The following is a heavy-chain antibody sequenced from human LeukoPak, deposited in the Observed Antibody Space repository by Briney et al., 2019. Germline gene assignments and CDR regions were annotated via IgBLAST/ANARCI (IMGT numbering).Heavy chain of an antibody. J-gene: IGHJ4*02. CDR3: TRDALFGSGRTHLDF. V-gene: IGHV3-7*04. CDR2: IRHDGSEA. Sequence: GGSLRLSCAASEFTFNRYWMSWVRQAPGKGLEWVANIRHDGSEAHYVDSVKGRFTISRDNAKNSLSLQMNSLNVDDTGVYFCTRDALFGSGRTHLDFWSQGTLVSVSS. D-gene: IGHD3-10*01. CDR1: EFTFNRYW.